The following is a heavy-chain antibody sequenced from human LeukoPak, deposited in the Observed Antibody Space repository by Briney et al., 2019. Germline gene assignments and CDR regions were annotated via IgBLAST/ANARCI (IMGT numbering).Heavy chain of an antibody. CDR2: ISGSGGST. Sequence: PGGSLRLSCAASGFTFSSNAMSWVRQAPGKGLEWVSVISGSGGSTYYADSVKGRFTISRDNAKNSLYLQMNSLRAEDTAVYYCARIPDYYYYYYYMDVWGKGTTVTVSS. V-gene: IGHV3-23*01. J-gene: IGHJ6*03. CDR1: GFTFSSNA. CDR3: ARIPDYYYYYYYMDV. D-gene: IGHD1-14*01.